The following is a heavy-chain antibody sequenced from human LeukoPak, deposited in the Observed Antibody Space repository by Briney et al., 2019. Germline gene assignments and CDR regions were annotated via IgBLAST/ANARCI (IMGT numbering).Heavy chain of an antibody. CDR1: GFTFSSYA. D-gene: IGHD4-17*01. CDR2: NSGSGGST. Sequence: GGSLRLSCAASGFTFSSYAMSWVRQAPGKGLEWVSANSGSGGSTYYADSVKGRFTIYRDNCKNRLYLQMNRLRGEDTAVYYWAKDMGDYGDWGQGTLVTVSS. J-gene: IGHJ4*02. V-gene: IGHV3-23*01. CDR3: AKDMGDYGD.